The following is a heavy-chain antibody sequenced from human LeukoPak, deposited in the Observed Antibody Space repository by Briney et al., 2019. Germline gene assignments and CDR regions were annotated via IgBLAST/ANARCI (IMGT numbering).Heavy chain of an antibody. V-gene: IGHV4-59*01. CDR3: ARAARDYGPYNWFDP. CDR1: GGSISSYY. CDR2: IYYSGST. D-gene: IGHD4-17*01. Sequence: SETLSLTCTVSGGSISSYYWSWIRQPPGKGLEWIGYIYYSGSTNYNPSLKSRVTISVDTSKNQFYLKLSSVTAADTAVYYCARAARDYGPYNWFDPWGQGTLVTVSS. J-gene: IGHJ5*02.